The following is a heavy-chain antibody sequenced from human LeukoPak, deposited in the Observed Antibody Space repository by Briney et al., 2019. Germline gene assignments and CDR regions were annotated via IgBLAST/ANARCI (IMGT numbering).Heavy chain of an antibody. CDR3: ARPGVGSGRYGAFDI. J-gene: IGHJ3*02. CDR1: GGSMNNYY. V-gene: IGHV4-59*08. D-gene: IGHD5-18*01. CDR2: IYYSGST. Sequence: SETLSLTCTVSGGSMNNYYWSWIRQPPGKGLEWIGYIYYSGSTDYNPSLKSRVTISVDTSKNQISLKLSSVTAADTAVYYCARPGVGSGRYGAFDIWGQGTMVTVSS.